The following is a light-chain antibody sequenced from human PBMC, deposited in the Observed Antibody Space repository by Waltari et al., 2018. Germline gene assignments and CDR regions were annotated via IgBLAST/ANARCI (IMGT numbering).Light chain of an antibody. V-gene: IGKV3-20*01. Sequence: EIVLTQSPGTLSLSPGERATPSSRASQSVSSSYLAWYQQKPGQAPRLLIYGASSRATSIPDRFSGSGSGTDFTLTISRLEPEDFAVYYCQQYGSSPLTFGGGTKVEIK. CDR2: GAS. J-gene: IGKJ4*01. CDR1: QSVSSSY. CDR3: QQYGSSPLT.